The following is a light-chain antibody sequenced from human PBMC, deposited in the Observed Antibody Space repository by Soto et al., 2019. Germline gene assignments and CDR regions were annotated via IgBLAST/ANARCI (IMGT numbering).Light chain of an antibody. J-gene: IGKJ4*01. Sequence: EIVLTQSPATLSLSPGERATLSCRASQSVSNSLAWYQQKPGQTPRLLIYDASNRATGIPARFSGSGSGTDFTLSISSLESEDFAIYYCQHRNSWQPGATFGGGTKVEIK. CDR1: QSVSNS. CDR2: DAS. CDR3: QHRNSWQPGAT. V-gene: IGKV3-11*01.